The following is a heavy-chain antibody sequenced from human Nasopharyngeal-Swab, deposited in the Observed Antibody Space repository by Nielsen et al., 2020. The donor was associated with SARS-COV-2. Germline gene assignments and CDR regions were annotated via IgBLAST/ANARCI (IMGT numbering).Heavy chain of an antibody. Sequence: VKVSCKASGYTFTSYAMHWVRQAPGQRLEWMGWINAGNGNTKYSQKFQGRVTITRDTSASTAYMELSSLRSEDTAVYYCARVEAGYSSGGPYYYYGMDVWGQGTTVTVSS. V-gene: IGHV1-3*01. CDR1: GYTFTSYA. J-gene: IGHJ6*02. CDR3: ARVEAGYSSGGPYYYYGMDV. CDR2: INAGNGNT. D-gene: IGHD6-19*01.